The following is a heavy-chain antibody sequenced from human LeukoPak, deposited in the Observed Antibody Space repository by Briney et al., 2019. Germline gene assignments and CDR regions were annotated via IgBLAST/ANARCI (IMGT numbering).Heavy chain of an antibody. CDR2: ISYDGSNK. J-gene: IGHJ4*02. CDR3: ARDREWVGELSGYFDY. V-gene: IGHV3-30*03. Sequence: PGRSLRLSCAASGFTFSSYGMHWVRQAPGKGLEWVAVISYDGSNKYYADSVKGRFTISRDNSKNTLYLQMNSLRAEDTAVYFCARDREWVGELSGYFDYWGQGTLVTVSS. D-gene: IGHD3-10*01. CDR1: GFTFSSYG.